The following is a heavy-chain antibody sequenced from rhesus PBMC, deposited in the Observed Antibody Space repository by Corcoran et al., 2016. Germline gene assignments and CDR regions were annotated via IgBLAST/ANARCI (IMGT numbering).Heavy chain of an antibody. Sequence: QVHLQESGPGLVKPSETLSLTCAISGGSISSDYWTWIRQPPGEGLEWIGYIFGSSGSTYYKSSLKIRVTISKDTSKNQFSLKLSSVTAADTAVYYGARVLRDDYVDYWGQGVLVTVSS. J-gene: IGHJ4*01. CDR1: GGSISSDY. V-gene: IGHV4S7*01. CDR3: ARVLRDDYVDY. CDR2: IFGSSGST. D-gene: IGHD3-9*01.